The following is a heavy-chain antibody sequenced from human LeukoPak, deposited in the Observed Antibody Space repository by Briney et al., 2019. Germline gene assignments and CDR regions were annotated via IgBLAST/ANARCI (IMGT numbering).Heavy chain of an antibody. CDR1: GYTFTNCD. D-gene: IGHD4-17*01. V-gene: IGHV1-2*02. Sequence: ASVKVSCKASGYTFTNCDISWVRQAPGQGLEWMGWINPNSGGTNYAQKFRGRVTMTRDTSISTAYMELSRLRSDDTAVYYCARGRFPYGDYPYDAFDIWGQGTMVTVSS. J-gene: IGHJ3*02. CDR3: ARGRFPYGDYPYDAFDI. CDR2: INPNSGGT.